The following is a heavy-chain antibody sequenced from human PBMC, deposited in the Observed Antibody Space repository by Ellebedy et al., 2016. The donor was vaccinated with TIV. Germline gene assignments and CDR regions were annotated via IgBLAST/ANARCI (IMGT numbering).Heavy chain of an antibody. J-gene: IGHJ2*01. CDR3: ARNRVIFTFEKSYFDL. V-gene: IGHV4-39*01. D-gene: IGHD3-16*01. Sequence: GSLRLSCIVSGDSISSSTYYWGWIRQPPGKGLEWIGTIYSTGSTYYNPSLPSRVTISVDTSKNQFSLNLRSVTAADTAMYYCARNRVIFTFEKSYFDLWGRGTLVTVSS. CDR2: IYSTGST. CDR1: GDSISSSTYY.